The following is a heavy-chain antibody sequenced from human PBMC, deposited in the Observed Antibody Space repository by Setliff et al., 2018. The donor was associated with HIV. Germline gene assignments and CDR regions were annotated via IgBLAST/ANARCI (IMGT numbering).Heavy chain of an antibody. J-gene: IGHJ6*03. CDR3: ARRVHLTVPAHYYYYYMDV. D-gene: IGHD2-2*01. CDR1: GYTFTSYG. Sequence: ASGKVSCKASGYTFTSYGISWGRQAPGQGLEWMGWISAYNGNTNYAQKLQGRVTMTTDTSTSTANMELRSLRSDDTAVYYCARRVHLTVPAHYYYYYMDVWGKGTTVTVSS. V-gene: IGHV1-18*01. CDR2: ISAYNGNT.